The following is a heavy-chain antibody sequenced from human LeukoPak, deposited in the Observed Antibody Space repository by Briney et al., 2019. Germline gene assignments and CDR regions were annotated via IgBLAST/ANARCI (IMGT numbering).Heavy chain of an antibody. Sequence: GGSLRLSCTASGFTFSTYWIHCVRQVPGKGLVWVSQIKFDGSLASYADSVKGRFTISRDNAKNTLYLQMNSLGTEATAVYYCVTGHYDSRMYFDLWGRGTLVTVSS. CDR2: IKFDGSLA. J-gene: IGHJ2*01. V-gene: IGHV3-74*01. D-gene: IGHD3-16*01. CDR1: GFTFSTYW. CDR3: VTGHYDSRMYFDL.